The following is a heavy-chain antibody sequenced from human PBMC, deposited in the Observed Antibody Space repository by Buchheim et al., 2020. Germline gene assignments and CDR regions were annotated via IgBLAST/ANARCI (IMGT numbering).Heavy chain of an antibody. CDR1: GFTFSSYG. V-gene: IGHV3-30*18. J-gene: IGHJ5*02. Sequence: QVQLVESGGGVVQPGRSLRLSCVASGFTFSSYGMHWVRQAPGKGLEWVAVISYDGSNKYYADSVKGRFTISRDNSKNTLYLQMNSLRAEDTAVYYCAKDRRSGYNYPFDPWGQGTL. CDR2: ISYDGSNK. CDR3: AKDRRSGYNYPFDP. D-gene: IGHD5-24*01.